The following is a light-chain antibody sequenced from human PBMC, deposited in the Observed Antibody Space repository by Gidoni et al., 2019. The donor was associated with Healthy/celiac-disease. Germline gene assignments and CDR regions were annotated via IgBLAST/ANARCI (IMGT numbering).Light chain of an antibody. CDR1: SSDVGGYNY. Sequence: QSALTQPASVSGSPGQSITISRTGTSSDVGGYNYVSWYQQHPGKAPKLMIYEVSNRPSGVSNRFSGSKSGNTASLTISGLQAEDAADYYCSSYTSSSTYVFGTGTKVTVL. CDR3: SSYTSSSTYV. V-gene: IGLV2-14*01. CDR2: EVS. J-gene: IGLJ1*01.